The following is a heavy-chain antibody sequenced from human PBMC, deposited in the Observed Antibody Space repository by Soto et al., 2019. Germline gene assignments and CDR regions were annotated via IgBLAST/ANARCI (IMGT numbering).Heavy chain of an antibody. D-gene: IGHD1-1*01. J-gene: IGHJ4*02. CDR3: ARAWNSPFDY. V-gene: IGHV4-34*01. CDR2: INHSGST. Sequence: SETLSLTCAVYGGSFSGYYWGWIRQPPGKGLEWIGEINHSGSTNYNPSLKSRVTISVDTSKNQFSLKLSSVTAADTAVYYCARAWNSPFDYWGQGTLVTVSS. CDR1: GGSFSGYY.